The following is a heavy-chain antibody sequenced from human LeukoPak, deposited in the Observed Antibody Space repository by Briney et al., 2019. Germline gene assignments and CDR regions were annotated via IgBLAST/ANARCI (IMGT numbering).Heavy chain of an antibody. Sequence: SETLSLTCTVSGDSSYNNIYYWGWIRQPPGKGLEWIGTIDYSGSTYYNPSLKSRATISVDTSKNQFSLKLSSVTAADTAVYYCARHSIGYSSGWPLDYWGQGTLVTVSS. CDR1: GDSSYNNIYY. D-gene: IGHD6-19*01. CDR2: IDYSGST. V-gene: IGHV4-39*01. J-gene: IGHJ4*02. CDR3: ARHSIGYSSGWPLDY.